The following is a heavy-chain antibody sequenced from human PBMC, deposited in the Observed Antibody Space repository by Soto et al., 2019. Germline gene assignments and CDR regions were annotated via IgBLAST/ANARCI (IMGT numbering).Heavy chain of an antibody. CDR2: IYYSGST. J-gene: IGHJ3*02. D-gene: IGHD6-19*01. Sequence: PSETLSLTCTVSGGSISSSSYYWGWIRQPPGKGLEFIGSIYYSGSTYYNPSLKSRVTISVDTSKSQFSLKLSSVTAADTAVYYCARPVSWQWLVRGGAFDIWGQGTMVTVSS. CDR3: ARPVSWQWLVRGGAFDI. V-gene: IGHV4-39*01. CDR1: GGSISSSSYY.